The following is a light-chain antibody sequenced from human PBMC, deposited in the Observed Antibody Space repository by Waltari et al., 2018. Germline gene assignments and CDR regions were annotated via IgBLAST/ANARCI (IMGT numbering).Light chain of an antibody. CDR2: GVN. V-gene: IGLV1-44*01. CDR1: SSNIGGNN. Sequence: QSVLTQPPSASGTPGPRVVISCSGNSSNIGGNNVNWYQHVPGPDPKLLIFGVNQRSSGVPDRFSGSRSGTSVSLAISGVQADDEADYYCSAWDNSLSGVTFGGGTKLTVL. CDR3: SAWDNSLSGVT. J-gene: IGLJ2*01.